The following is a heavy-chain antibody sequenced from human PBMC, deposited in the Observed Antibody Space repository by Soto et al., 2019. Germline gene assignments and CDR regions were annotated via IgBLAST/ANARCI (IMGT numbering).Heavy chain of an antibody. CDR1: GGTFSKYA. CDR3: ARPLRDRNYYYGMAV. V-gene: IGHV1-69*13. Sequence: SVKVSCKASGGTFSKYAFSWVRQAPGQGLEWLGGTIPMFGTPNYAQKLQGRVAISADESTATVYMELSSLRSEDTAVYFCARPLRDRNYYYGMAVWGQGTTVTVSS. J-gene: IGHJ6*02. CDR2: TIPMFGTP. D-gene: IGHD3-22*01.